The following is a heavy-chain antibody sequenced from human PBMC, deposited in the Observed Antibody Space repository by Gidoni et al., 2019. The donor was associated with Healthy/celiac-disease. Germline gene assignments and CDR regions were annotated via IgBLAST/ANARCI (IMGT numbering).Heavy chain of an antibody. CDR1: GYTFTSYY. D-gene: IGHD6-19*01. J-gene: IGHJ2*01. V-gene: IGHV1-46*01. CDR2: INPSGGST. CDR3: ARSSPPSGWPSWYFDL. Sequence: QVQLVQSGAEVKKPGASVKVSCKASGYTFTSYYMHWVRQAPGQGLEWMGIINPSGGSTSYAQKFQGRVTMTRDTSTSTVYMELSSLRSEDTAVYYCARSSPPSGWPSWYFDLWGRGTLVTVSS.